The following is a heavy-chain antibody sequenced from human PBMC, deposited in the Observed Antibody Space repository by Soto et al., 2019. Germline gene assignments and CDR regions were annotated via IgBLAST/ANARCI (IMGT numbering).Heavy chain of an antibody. CDR3: ARGGGSDSFDY. CDR2: INHLETT. Sequence: VSRTGAGSGYSNSSGYAWTWIRQTPGKGLEWIGYINHLETTFYNPSFESRLTLSIDRAKNQFSLNLNSMSAADRAVYFCARGGGSDSFDYWGQGILVTSPQ. CDR1: GYSNSSGYA. V-gene: IGHV4-30-2*01. D-gene: IGHD1-26*01. J-gene: IGHJ4*02.